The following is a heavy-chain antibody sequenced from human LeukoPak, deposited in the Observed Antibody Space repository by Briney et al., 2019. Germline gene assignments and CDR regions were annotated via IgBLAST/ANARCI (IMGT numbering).Heavy chain of an antibody. J-gene: IGHJ1*01. CDR2: ISAYDGNT. CDR3: ARTTKWSQYFQH. V-gene: IGHV1-18*01. Sequence: ASVTVSCKASGYAFISYGFSRVRQAPGQGLEWMGWISAYDGNTKSIDKLQGRVTLTTDTSTNTAYMELSSLRSDDTAVYYCARTTKWSQYFQHWGQGTLVTVSS. D-gene: IGHD2-15*01. CDR1: GYAFISYG.